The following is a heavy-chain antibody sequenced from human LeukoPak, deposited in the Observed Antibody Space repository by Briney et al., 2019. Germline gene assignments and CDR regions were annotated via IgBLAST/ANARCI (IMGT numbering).Heavy chain of an antibody. Sequence: GESLKISSQGSRYSFTSYWIGWARQMPGKGLEWMGIIYLGAADARYSPSFQGQVTISADKSISTPYLQWSSLKASDTAMYYCARTVSMDQSDNNWFDPWGQGTLVSVSS. V-gene: IGHV5-51*01. CDR3: ARTVSMDQSDNNWFDP. CDR2: IYLGAADA. J-gene: IGHJ5*02. CDR1: RYSFTSYW. D-gene: IGHD2-2*01.